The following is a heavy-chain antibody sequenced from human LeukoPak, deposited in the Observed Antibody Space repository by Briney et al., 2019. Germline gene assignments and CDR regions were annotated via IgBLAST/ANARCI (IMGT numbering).Heavy chain of an antibody. CDR2: IYSDDNT. CDR3: AGDRVDTAMVRGTYHYYYYGVDV. J-gene: IGHJ6*02. CDR1: GFTVSSKY. Sequence: PGGSLRLSCSASGFTVSSKYLSWVRQAPGKGLEWVSVIYSDDNTNYADSVKGRFSMSRDNSKNMVYLEMNSLRVEDTAVYYCAGDRVDTAMVRGTYHYYYYGVDVWGQGTTVTVSS. D-gene: IGHD5-18*01. V-gene: IGHV3-66*01.